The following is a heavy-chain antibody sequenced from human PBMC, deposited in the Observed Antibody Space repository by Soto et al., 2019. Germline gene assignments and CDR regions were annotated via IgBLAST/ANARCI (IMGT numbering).Heavy chain of an antibody. CDR2: IYYSGST. CDR3: ARLLRFLEWFPDY. V-gene: IGHV4-59*01. CDR1: GGSISSYY. Sequence: SETLSLTCTVSGGSISSYYWSWIRQPPGKGLEWIGYIYYSGSTNYNPSLKSRVTISVDTSKNQFSLKLNSVTAADTAVYYCARLLRFLEWFPDYWGQGTLVTVSS. D-gene: IGHD3-3*01. J-gene: IGHJ4*02.